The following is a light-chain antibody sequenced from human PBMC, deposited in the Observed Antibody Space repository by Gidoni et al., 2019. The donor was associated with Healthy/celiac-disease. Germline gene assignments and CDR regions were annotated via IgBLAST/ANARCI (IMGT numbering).Light chain of an antibody. CDR3: QQSYSTPPD. J-gene: IGKJ3*01. CDR1: QSISSY. CDR2: AAS. Sequence: DIQMTQSPSSLSASVGDRVTITCRASQSISSYLNWYQQKPGKAPKLLIYAASSLKSGVPSRFSGSGSGTDFTLTISSLQPEDFATYYCQQSYSTPPDFGPGTKVDIK. V-gene: IGKV1-39*01.